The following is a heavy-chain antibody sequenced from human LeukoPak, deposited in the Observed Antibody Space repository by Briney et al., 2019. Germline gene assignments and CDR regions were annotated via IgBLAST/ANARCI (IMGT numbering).Heavy chain of an antibody. Sequence: PGGSLRLSCAASGFTFSSYGMSWVRQAPGKGLEWVSAISGSGGSTYYADSVKGRFTISRDNSKNTLYLQMNSLRAEDTAVYYCAKASPPLWFGELLFYYFDYWGQGTLVTVSS. CDR3: AKASPPLWFGELLFYYFDY. J-gene: IGHJ4*02. CDR1: GFTFSSYG. CDR2: ISGSGGST. V-gene: IGHV3-23*01. D-gene: IGHD3-10*01.